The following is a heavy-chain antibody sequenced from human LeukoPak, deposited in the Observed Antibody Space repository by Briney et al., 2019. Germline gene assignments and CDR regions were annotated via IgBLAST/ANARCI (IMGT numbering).Heavy chain of an antibody. D-gene: IGHD6-6*01. CDR1: GFTFSSYA. CDR2: ISGSGGST. CDR3: AKDFYSSSSPNDY. J-gene: IGHJ4*02. V-gene: IGHV3-23*01. Sequence: GGSLRLSCAASGFTFSSYAMSWVRQAPGKGLEWVLAISGSGGSTYYADSVKGRFTISRDNSKNTLYLQMNSLRAEDTAVYYCAKDFYSSSSPNDYWGQGTLVTVSS.